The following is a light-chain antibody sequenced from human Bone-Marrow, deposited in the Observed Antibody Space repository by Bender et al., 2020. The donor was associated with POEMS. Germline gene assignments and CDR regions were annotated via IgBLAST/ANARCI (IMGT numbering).Light chain of an antibody. Sequence: QSALTQPASVSGSPGQSITISCTGTSSDVGIYNFVSWYQQHPGRAPKLIISDVTNRPSGVSNRFSGSKSGNTASLTISGLQAEDEAAYYCSSYTTSALYVFGSGTRVTVL. CDR3: SSYTTSALYV. CDR2: DVT. V-gene: IGLV2-14*01. J-gene: IGLJ1*01. CDR1: SSDVGIYNF.